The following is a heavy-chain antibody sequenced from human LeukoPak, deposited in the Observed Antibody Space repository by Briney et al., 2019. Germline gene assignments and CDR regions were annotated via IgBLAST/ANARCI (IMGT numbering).Heavy chain of an antibody. J-gene: IGHJ4*02. D-gene: IGHD3-3*01. CDR1: GFTFSSHA. CDR3: ARDPGVVAFHYLDF. Sequence: GGSLRLSCAASGFTFSSHAMAWVRQAPGKGLEWVSAICGSSGSTYYADSVKGRFTISRDNSKNTVYLQMNYLRADDTAVYYCARDPGVVAFHYLDFWGQGTLVTVSS. CDR2: ICGSSGST. V-gene: IGHV3-23*01.